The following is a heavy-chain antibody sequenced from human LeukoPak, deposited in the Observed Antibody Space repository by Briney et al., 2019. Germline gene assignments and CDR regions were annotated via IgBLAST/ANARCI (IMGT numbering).Heavy chain of an antibody. CDR2: IGTSSSTI. J-gene: IGHJ4*02. CDR3: ARRYGDYRYGWDY. D-gene: IGHD4-17*01. V-gene: IGHV3-48*04. CDR1: GFTFSSYT. Sequence: GGSLRLSCAASGFTFSSYTMNWVRQAPGKGLEWVSYIGTSSSTIYYADSVKGRFTISRDNAKNSLYLQMNSLRAEDTAVYYCARRYGDYRYGWDYWGQGTLVTVSS.